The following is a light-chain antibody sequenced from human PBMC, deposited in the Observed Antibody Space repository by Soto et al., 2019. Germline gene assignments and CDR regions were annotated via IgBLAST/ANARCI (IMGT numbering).Light chain of an antibody. CDR2: GAS. Sequence: EIVLTQSPATLSVSPGERATLSCRASQSVTSNLAWYQQKPGQAPRLLIYGASTRATGIPARFSGSGSGAEFILTISRLQSEDFAVYFCQQYNNWPPYTVGQGTKLEIK. CDR1: QSVTSN. V-gene: IGKV3D-15*01. J-gene: IGKJ2*01. CDR3: QQYNNWPPYT.